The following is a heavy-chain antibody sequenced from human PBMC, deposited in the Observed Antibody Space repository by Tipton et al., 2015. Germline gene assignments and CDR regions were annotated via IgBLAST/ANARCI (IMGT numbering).Heavy chain of an antibody. CDR1: GFTFTSYV. J-gene: IGHJ6*02. V-gene: IGHV3-23*03. CDR2: IYSGEAT. D-gene: IGHD2-21*02. Sequence: SLRLSCAASGFTFTSYVINWVRQAPGKGLEWVSVIYSGEATYYAVPVKGRFTMSRDNYKNTVYLQMNSLRVEDTAIYYCAKGVTVPSLHGLPVWS. CDR3: AKGVTVPSLHGLPV.